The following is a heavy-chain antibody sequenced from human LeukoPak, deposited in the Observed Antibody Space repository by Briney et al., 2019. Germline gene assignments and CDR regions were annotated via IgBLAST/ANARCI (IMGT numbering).Heavy chain of an antibody. CDR2: MNPNSGNT. Sequence: ASVKVSCKASGYTFTSYDINWVRQATGQGLEWMGWMNPNSGNTGYAQKFQGRVTITRNTSISTAYMELSSLRSEDTAVYYCARGPGGSSWYPNYYYYYYMDVWGKGTTVTVSS. V-gene: IGHV1-8*03. CDR3: ARGPGGSSWYPNYYYYYYMDV. CDR1: GYTFTSYD. J-gene: IGHJ6*03. D-gene: IGHD6-13*01.